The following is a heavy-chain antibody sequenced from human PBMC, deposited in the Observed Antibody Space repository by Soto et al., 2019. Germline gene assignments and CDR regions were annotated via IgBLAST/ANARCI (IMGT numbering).Heavy chain of an antibody. D-gene: IGHD1-26*01. CDR2: IYYSGST. CDR3: ARNIVGATGDWFDP. V-gene: IGHV4-61*08. J-gene: IGHJ5*02. Sequence: SETLSLTCTVSGSAINSSGYYWSWIRQPPGKGLEWIGYIYYSGSTNYNPSLKSRVTISVDTSKNQFSLKLSSVTAADTAVYYCARNIVGATGDWFDPWGQGTLVTVSS. CDR1: GSAINSSGYY.